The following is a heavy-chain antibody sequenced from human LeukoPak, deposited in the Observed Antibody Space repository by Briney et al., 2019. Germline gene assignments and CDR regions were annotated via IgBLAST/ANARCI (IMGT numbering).Heavy chain of an antibody. CDR1: GGSFSGYY. J-gene: IGHJ4*02. D-gene: IGHD3-10*01. V-gene: IGHV4-34*01. CDR2: IYYSGST. CDR3: ARVKWPMVVDY. Sequence: AGTLSLTFAVYGGSFSGYYWSWIRQPPGKGGEWIGSIYYSGSTYYDPPLKSRVNISVDTSKNQFSLKLSSVTAADTAVYYGARVKWPMVVDYWGQGTLVTVSP.